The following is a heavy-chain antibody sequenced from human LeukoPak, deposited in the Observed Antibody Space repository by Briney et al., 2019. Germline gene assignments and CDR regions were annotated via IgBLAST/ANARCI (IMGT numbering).Heavy chain of an antibody. CDR1: GFTFSSFG. J-gene: IGHJ6*02. CDR2: ISGSGGST. V-gene: IGHV3-23*01. D-gene: IGHD3-3*01. CDR3: AGGPGVYYYGMDV. Sequence: GGSQRLSCAASGFTFSSFGLSWVRQAPGKGLEWVSAISGSGGSTYYADSVKGRFTISRDNSKNTLYLQMNSLRAEDTALYYCAGGPGVYYYGMDVWGQGTSVTVSS.